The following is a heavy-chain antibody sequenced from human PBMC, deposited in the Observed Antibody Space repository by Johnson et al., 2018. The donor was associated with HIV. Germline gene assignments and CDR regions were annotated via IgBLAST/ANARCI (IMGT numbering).Heavy chain of an antibody. CDR3: ARETDIAPYSGSYPTQAFDI. V-gene: IGHV3-30-3*01. J-gene: IGHJ3*02. D-gene: IGHD1-26*01. CDR1: GFTFSSYA. CDR2: ISYDGSNK. Sequence: QVQLVESGGGVVQPGRSLRLSCAASGFTFSSYAMHWVRQAPGKGLEWVAVISYDGSNKYYADSVKGRFTIYRDNSKNTLYLQMNSLRAEDTAVYYCARETDIAPYSGSYPTQAFDIWGQGTMVTVSS.